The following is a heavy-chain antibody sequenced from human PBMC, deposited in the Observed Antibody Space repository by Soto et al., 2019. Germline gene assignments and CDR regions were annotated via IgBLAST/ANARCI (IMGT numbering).Heavy chain of an antibody. Sequence: ASVKVSCKASGYTFTSYGISWVRQAPGQGLEWMGWISAYNGSTNYAQKLQGRVTITTGTSPSTAYMELRRLRSEATAGYYCAIDRNRVVTLNDSFDIRGQGTMVTVSS. CDR3: AIDRNRVVTLNDSFDI. D-gene: IGHD4-4*01. V-gene: IGHV1-18*01. CDR2: ISAYNGST. CDR1: GYTFTSYG. J-gene: IGHJ3*02.